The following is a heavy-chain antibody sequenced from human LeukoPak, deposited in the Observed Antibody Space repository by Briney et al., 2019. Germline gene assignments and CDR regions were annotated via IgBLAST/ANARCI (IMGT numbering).Heavy chain of an antibody. V-gene: IGHV3-23*01. D-gene: IGHD4-23*01. CDR1: GFSFNTYA. CDR2: LSHTGSHT. CDR3: AKSVSRYGGIDS. J-gene: IGHJ4*02. Sequence: GGSLRLSCAASGFSFNTYAFNWVRQAPGKGLEWVSSLSHTGSHTYYADSVKGRFTISRDNSKNTVNLHMNSLTADDTALYYCAKSVSRYGGIDSWGQGTLVTVSS.